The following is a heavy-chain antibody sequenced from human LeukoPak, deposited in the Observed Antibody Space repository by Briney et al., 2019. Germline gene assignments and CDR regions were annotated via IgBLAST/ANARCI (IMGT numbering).Heavy chain of an antibody. CDR2: ISGSGGST. CDR1: GFTFSSYA. Sequence: GGSLRLSFAASGFTFSSYAMSWVRQAPGKGLEWVSAISGSGGSTYYADSVKGRFTISRDNSKNTLYLQMNSLRAEDTAVYYCAKDNRRAHYFDYWGQGTLVTVSS. V-gene: IGHV3-23*01. CDR3: AKDNRRAHYFDY. J-gene: IGHJ4*02.